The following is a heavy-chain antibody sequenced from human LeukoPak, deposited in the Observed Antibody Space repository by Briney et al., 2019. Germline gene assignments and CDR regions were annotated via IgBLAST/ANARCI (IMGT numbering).Heavy chain of an antibody. V-gene: IGHV1-69*01. D-gene: IGHD6-19*01. Sequence: SVKVSCKASGGTLSTYAISCVRQAPGQGLEWMGGIIPIFGTANYAQKFQGRVTITADESTSTAYMELSSLRSEDTAVYYCARVKGLGVTISGHGAFDIWGQGTMVTVSS. CDR3: ARVKGLGVTISGHGAFDI. J-gene: IGHJ3*02. CDR1: GGTLSTYA. CDR2: IIPIFGTA.